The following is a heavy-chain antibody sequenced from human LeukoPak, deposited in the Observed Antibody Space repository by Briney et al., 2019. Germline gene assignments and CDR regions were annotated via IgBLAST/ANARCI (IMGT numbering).Heavy chain of an antibody. V-gene: IGHV3-73*01. Sequence: GGSLKLSCAASGFTFNGSAVHWVRQASGRGLEWVGRIRSKANGYATAYGASVKGRFTISRDDSKNTAYLQMNSLKTEDTAVYFCTRRSEQQLPFYYYGVDVWGKGTTVTVSS. D-gene: IGHD1-14*01. J-gene: IGHJ6*04. CDR3: TRRSEQQLPFYYYGVDV. CDR1: GFTFNGSA. CDR2: IRSKANGYAT.